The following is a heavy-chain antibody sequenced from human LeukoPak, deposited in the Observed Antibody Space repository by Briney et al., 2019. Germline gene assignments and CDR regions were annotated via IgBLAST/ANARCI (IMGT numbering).Heavy chain of an antibody. J-gene: IGHJ5*02. CDR2: IRYDGSNK. Sequence: PGGSLRLACAPAGFTFSSYGMLWVRQAPGKGLEWVAFIRYDGSNKYYADCVKGRFTISRDNSKNTLYLQMNSLRAEDTAVYYCAKDGYYGDYPANWFDPWGQGTLVTVSS. D-gene: IGHD4-17*01. CDR3: AKDGYYGDYPANWFDP. CDR1: GFTFSSYG. V-gene: IGHV3-30*02.